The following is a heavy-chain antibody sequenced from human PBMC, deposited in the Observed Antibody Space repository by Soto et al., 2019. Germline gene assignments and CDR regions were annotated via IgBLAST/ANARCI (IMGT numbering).Heavy chain of an antibody. D-gene: IGHD6-19*01. J-gene: IGHJ4*02. Sequence: QVQLVESGGGVVQPGRSLRLSCAASGFTFSSYAMHWVRQAPGKGLEWVAVISYDGSNKYYADSVKGRFTISRDNSKNTLYLQMNSLRAEDTAVYYCAREWQWLVRRGLDYWGQGTLVTVSS. CDR3: AREWQWLVRRGLDY. CDR1: GFTFSSYA. CDR2: ISYDGSNK. V-gene: IGHV3-30-3*01.